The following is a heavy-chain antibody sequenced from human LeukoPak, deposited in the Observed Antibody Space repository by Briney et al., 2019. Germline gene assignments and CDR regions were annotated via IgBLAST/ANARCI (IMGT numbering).Heavy chain of an antibody. D-gene: IGHD1-26*01. CDR1: GGSIRSSGYY. V-gene: IGHV4-39*07. CDR2: VSYTGST. CDR3: ARTGGSFYFYYYMDV. Sequence: PSETLSLTCTVSGGSIRSSGYYWGWIRQPPGKGLEWIGSVSYTGSTYYNPSLKSRVTTSVDTSKNQFSLKLSSVTAADTAVYYCARTGGSFYFYYYMDVWGKGTTVTVSS. J-gene: IGHJ6*03.